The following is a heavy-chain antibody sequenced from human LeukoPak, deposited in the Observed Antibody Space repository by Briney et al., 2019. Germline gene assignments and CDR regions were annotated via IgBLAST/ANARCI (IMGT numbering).Heavy chain of an antibody. V-gene: IGHV3-7*03. D-gene: IGHD5-24*01. J-gene: IGHJ3*01. CDR3: AKSRYGYNLPPSDAYDV. CDR1: GFTFSSYW. Sequence: GSLRLSCAASGFTFSSYWMSWVRQAPGKGLEWVANIKQDGSEKYSKNSLYLQMNSLRAEDTAVYYCAKSRYGYNLPPSDAYDVWGQGTMVTVSS. CDR2: IKQDGSEK.